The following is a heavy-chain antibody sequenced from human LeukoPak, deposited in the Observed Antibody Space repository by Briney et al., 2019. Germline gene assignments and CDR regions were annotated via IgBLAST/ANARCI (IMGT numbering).Heavy chain of an antibody. V-gene: IGHV1-2*02. D-gene: IGHD5-18*01. CDR1: GYSLPAKF. Sequence: ASVKVSCKASGYSLPAKFMHWVRQAPGQGLEWMGWINPNNGDTTYTQKFQGRVTMTRDTSISTAYLELSSLTSDDTAVYYCARGQYRYAVDFWGQGTLVTVSS. CDR3: ARGQYRYAVDF. CDR2: INPNNGDT. J-gene: IGHJ4*02.